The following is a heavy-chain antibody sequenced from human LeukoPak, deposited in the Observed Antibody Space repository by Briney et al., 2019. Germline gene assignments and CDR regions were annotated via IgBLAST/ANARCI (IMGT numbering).Heavy chain of an antibody. CDR1: GFTFNSYS. V-gene: IGHV3-21*01. J-gene: IGHJ4*02. D-gene: IGHD5-24*01. Sequence: PGGSLRLSCAASGFTFNSYSMNWVRQAPGKGLEWVSSISGSNSYIYYADSMKGRFTISRDNSKNTLYLQMNSLRAEDTAVYYCARGAARMVEMGTIISFEYWGQGTLVTVSS. CDR2: ISGSNSYI. CDR3: ARGAARMVEMGTIISFEY.